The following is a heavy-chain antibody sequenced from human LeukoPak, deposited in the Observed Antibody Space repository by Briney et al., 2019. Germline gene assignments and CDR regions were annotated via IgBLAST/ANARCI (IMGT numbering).Heavy chain of an antibody. CDR1: GFTFSSYE. D-gene: IGHD2-2*01. J-gene: IGHJ4*02. CDR2: ISSGGSTI. V-gene: IGHV3-48*03. Sequence: GGSLRLSCAASGFTFSSYEMNWVRQAPGKGLEWVSYISSGGSTIYYADSVKGRFTISRDNAKNSLYLQMNSLRAEDTAVYYCARSGYCSSTSCYEGNFDYWGERTLVTVSS. CDR3: ARSGYCSSTSCYEGNFDY.